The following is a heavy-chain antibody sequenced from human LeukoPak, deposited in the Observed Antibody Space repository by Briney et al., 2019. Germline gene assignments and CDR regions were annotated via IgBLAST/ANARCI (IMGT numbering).Heavy chain of an antibody. J-gene: IGHJ5*02. V-gene: IGHV3-30-3*01. CDR1: GFTFSSYA. CDR3: ARPETTSPSNWFDP. CDR2: ISYDGSEK. D-gene: IGHD1-7*01. Sequence: PGGSLRLSCAASGFTFSSYAMHWVRQAPGKGLEWVALISYDGSEKYYADSVKGRFTISRDNSKNTLYLQMNSLRPEDSAVYYCARPETTSPSNWFDPWGQGTLATVSS.